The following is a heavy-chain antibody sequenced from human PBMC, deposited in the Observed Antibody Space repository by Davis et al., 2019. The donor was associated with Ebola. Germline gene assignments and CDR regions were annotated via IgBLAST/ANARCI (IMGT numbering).Heavy chain of an antibody. D-gene: IGHD1-26*01. CDR2: IKQDGSEK. V-gene: IGHV3-7*01. CDR1: GFTFSSYS. J-gene: IGHJ4*02. CDR3: AREVGAGAFDH. Sequence: GESLKISCAASGFTFSSYSMNWVRQAPGKGLEWVANIKQDGSEKYFVDSVKGRFTISRDNAKKSLYLQMNSLRAEDTAVYYCAREVGAGAFDHWGQGTLVTVSS.